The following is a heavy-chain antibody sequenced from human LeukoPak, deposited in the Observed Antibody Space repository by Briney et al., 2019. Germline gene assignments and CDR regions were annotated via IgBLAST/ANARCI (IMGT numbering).Heavy chain of an antibody. CDR3: ARARIGYYGMDV. Sequence: PGGSLRLSCAASGFTFDDYAMHWVRQAPGKGLEWVSGISWNSGSIGYADSVKGRFTIPRDNAKNPLYLQMNSLRAEDTALYYCARARIGYYGMDVWGQGTTVTVSS. CDR2: ISWNSGSI. D-gene: IGHD1-26*01. V-gene: IGHV3-9*01. J-gene: IGHJ6*02. CDR1: GFTFDDYA.